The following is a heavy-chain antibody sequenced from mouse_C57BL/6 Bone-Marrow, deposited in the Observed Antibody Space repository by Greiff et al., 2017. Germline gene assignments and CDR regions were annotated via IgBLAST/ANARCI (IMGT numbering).Heavy chain of an antibody. Sequence: SEAELVRPGASVKLSCKASGYTFTDYYINWVKQRPGQGLEWIARLYPGSGNTYYNEKFKGKATLTAEKSSSTAYMQLSSLTSEDSAVYFCASQGSNWDDYWGQGTTLTVSS. J-gene: IGHJ2*01. V-gene: IGHV1-76*01. D-gene: IGHD4-1*01. CDR3: ASQGSNWDDY. CDR2: LYPGSGNT. CDR1: GYTFTDYY.